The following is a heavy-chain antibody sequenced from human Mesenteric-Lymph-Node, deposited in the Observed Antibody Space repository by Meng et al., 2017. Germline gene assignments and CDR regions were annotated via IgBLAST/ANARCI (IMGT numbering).Heavy chain of an antibody. CDR3: ARSPYSSSWYSGDAFDI. V-gene: IGHV3-66*01. D-gene: IGHD6-13*01. CDR2: IYSGAIYSGSSI. J-gene: IGHJ3*02. Sequence: GESLKISCEVSGFPVSQHHMSWVRQAPGKGLEWVSIIYSGAIYSGSSIHYADSVKGRFTISRDNAKNSLYLQMNSLRAEDTAVYYCARSPYSSSWYSGDAFDIWGQGTMVTVSS. CDR1: GFPVSQHH.